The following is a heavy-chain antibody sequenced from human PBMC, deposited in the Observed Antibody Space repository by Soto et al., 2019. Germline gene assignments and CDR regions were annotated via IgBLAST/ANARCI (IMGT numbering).Heavy chain of an antibody. J-gene: IGHJ3*02. Sequence: QDQLVQSGAEVKKPGASVKVSCKASVFTSSGISWVRQAPGQRLEWLGRISTHNSNTIFAQIFQGRVIMTIDISRTIVYMELRSLRPDFVVVYFCAIDRILGIFDAYDIWGQGTMISVSS. CDR3: AIDRILGIFDAYDI. V-gene: IGHV1-18*03. D-gene: IGHD3-3*01. CDR2: ISTHNSNT. CDR1: VFTSSG.